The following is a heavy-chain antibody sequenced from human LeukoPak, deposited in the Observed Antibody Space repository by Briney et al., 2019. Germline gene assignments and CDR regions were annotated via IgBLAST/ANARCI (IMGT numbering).Heavy chain of an antibody. V-gene: IGHV3-21*01. CDR3: ARIFCGGDCYYDY. J-gene: IGHJ4*02. Sequence: PGGSLRLSCAASGFTFSSYSMNWVRQAPGKGPEWVSSISSSSSYIYYADSAKGRFTISRDNAKNSLYLQMNSLRAEDTAVYYCARIFCGGDCYYDYWGQGTLVTVSS. CDR1: GFTFSSYS. CDR2: ISSSSSYI. D-gene: IGHD2-21*02.